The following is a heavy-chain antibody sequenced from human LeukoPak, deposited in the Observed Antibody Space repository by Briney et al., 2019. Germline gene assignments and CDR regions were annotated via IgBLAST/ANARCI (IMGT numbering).Heavy chain of an antibody. CDR3: ASLGNYYDSSGYYEIIDY. CDR1: GYTFTGYY. Sequence: ASVKVSCKASGYTFTGYYMRWVRQAPGQGLEWMGWINPNSGGTNYAQKFQGRVTMTRDTSISTAYMELSRLRSDDTAVYYCASLGNYYDSSGYYEIIDYWGQGTLVTVSS. J-gene: IGHJ4*02. CDR2: INPNSGGT. V-gene: IGHV1-2*02. D-gene: IGHD3-22*01.